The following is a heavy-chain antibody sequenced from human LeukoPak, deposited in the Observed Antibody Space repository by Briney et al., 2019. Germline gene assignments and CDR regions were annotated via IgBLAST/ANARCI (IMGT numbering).Heavy chain of an antibody. Sequence: PSETLSLTCTVFGYSISSGYYWGWSRQPPGKGLEGIGSIYHSGSTYYNPSLKSRVTISVDTSKNQFSLKLSSVTAADTAVYYCARNYYAAEAPDYWGQGTLVTVSS. CDR1: GYSISSGYY. CDR3: ARNYYAAEAPDY. V-gene: IGHV4-38-2*02. J-gene: IGHJ4*02. D-gene: IGHD3-10*01. CDR2: IYHSGST.